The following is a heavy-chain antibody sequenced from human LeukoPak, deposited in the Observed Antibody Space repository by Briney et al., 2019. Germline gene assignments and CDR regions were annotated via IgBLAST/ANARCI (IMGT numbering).Heavy chain of an antibody. Sequence: GGSLRLSRAASGFTFSSYSMNWVRQAPGKGLEWVSSISSSSSYIYYVDSVKGRFSISRDNAKNSLYLQMNSLRAEDTAVYYCARDSSDYGGLNWFDPWGQGTLVTVSS. J-gene: IGHJ5*02. V-gene: IGHV3-21*01. CDR3: ARDSSDYGGLNWFDP. CDR2: ISSSSSYI. CDR1: GFTFSSYS. D-gene: IGHD4-23*01.